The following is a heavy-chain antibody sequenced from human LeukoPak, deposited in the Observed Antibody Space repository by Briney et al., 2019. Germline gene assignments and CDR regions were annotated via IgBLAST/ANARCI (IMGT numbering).Heavy chain of an antibody. D-gene: IGHD2-2*01. J-gene: IGHJ4*02. Sequence: SGGSLRLSCAASGFTFINYGMNWVRQPPGKGLEWVSGISGSGGSTYSADSVKGRFTISRDNSKNTLYLQMNSLRAEDTAVYYCAKAPRYCSSTSCYASFDYWGQGTLVTVSS. CDR2: ISGSGGST. V-gene: IGHV3-23*01. CDR3: AKAPRYCSSTSCYASFDY. CDR1: GFTFINYG.